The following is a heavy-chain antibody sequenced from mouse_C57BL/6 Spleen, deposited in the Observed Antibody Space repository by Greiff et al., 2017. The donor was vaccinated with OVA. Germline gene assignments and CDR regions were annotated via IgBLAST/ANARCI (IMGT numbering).Heavy chain of an antibody. CDR1: GYTFTSYW. CDR3: ARGDDGYYYAMDY. Sequence: QVQLQQPGAELVKPGASVKLSCKASGYTFTSYWMQWVKQRPGQGLEWIGEIDPSNSNTNYNQKFKGKATLTVDTSSSTAYMQLSSLTAEDSAVYYGARGDDGYYYAMDYWGQGTSVTVSS. V-gene: IGHV1-50*01. CDR2: IDPSNSNT. J-gene: IGHJ4*01. D-gene: IGHD2-3*01.